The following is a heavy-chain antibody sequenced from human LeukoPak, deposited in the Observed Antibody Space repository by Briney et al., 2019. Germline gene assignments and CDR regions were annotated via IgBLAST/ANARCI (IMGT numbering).Heavy chain of an antibody. J-gene: IGHJ4*02. CDR2: IYTSGST. V-gene: IGHV4-4*07. Sequence: KPSETLSLTCTVSGGSISSSYWSWIRQPAGKGLEWIGRIYTSGSTNYNPSLKSRVTMSVDTSKNQFSLKLSSVTAADTAVYYCARVRSAARPDGDYFDYWGQGTLVTVSS. CDR1: GGSISSSY. D-gene: IGHD6-6*01. CDR3: ARVRSAARPDGDYFDY.